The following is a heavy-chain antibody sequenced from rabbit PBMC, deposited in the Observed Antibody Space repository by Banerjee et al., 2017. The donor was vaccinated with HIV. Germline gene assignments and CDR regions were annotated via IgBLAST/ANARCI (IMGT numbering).Heavy chain of an antibody. V-gene: IGHV1S40*01. J-gene: IGHJ4*01. CDR1: GFTISSYY. Sequence: QSLEESGGDLVTPGGTLTLTCTASGFTISSYYMCWVRQAPGKGLEWIGCIYTGSGSTYYASWAKGRFTISKTSSTTVTLQMTSLTAADTATYLCARGVGVWGFNLWGPGTLVTVS. CDR3: ARGVGVWGFNL. D-gene: IGHD4-1*01. CDR2: IYTGSGST.